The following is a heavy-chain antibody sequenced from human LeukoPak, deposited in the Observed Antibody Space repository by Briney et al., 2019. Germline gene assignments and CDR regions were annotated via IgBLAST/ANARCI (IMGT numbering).Heavy chain of an antibody. CDR3: AKDPFSSSGFDY. CDR1: GFTFSSYG. J-gene: IGHJ4*02. Sequence: GGSLRLPCAASGFTFSSYGMHWVRQAPGKGLEWVAFIRYDGSNKYYADSVKGRFTISRDNSKNTLYLQMNSLRAEDTAVYYCAKDPFSSSGFDYWGQGTLVTVSS. CDR2: IRYDGSNK. V-gene: IGHV3-30*02. D-gene: IGHD6-6*01.